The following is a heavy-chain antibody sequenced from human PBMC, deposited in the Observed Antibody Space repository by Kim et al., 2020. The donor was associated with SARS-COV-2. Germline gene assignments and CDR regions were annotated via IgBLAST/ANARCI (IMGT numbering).Heavy chain of an antibody. CDR1: GGSISSGGYY. D-gene: IGHD4-17*01. J-gene: IGHJ5*02. CDR3: ARESTAVTTYFIGGVGKGRKYNWFDP. CDR2: IYYSGST. Sequence: SETLSLTCTVSGGSISSGGYYWSWIRQHPGKGLEWIGYIYYSGSTYYNPSLKSRVTISVDTSKNQFSLKLSSVTAADTAVYYCARESTAVTTYFIGGVGKGRKYNWFDPWGQGTLVTVSS. V-gene: IGHV4-31*03.